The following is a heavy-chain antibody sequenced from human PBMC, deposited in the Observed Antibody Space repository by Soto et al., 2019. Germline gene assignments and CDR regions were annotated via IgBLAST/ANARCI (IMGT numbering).Heavy chain of an antibody. J-gene: IGHJ4*02. CDR3: ARDRRYSGYGDY. D-gene: IGHD5-12*01. V-gene: IGHV1-18*01. CDR2: ISAYNGNT. CDR1: GYTFTSYG. Sequence: QVQLVQSGAEVKKPGASVKVSCTASGYTFTSYGISWVRQAPGQGLEWMGWISAYNGNTNYAQKLQGRVTMTTDTSTSTDYMELRSLTSDDTAVYYCARDRRYSGYGDYWGQGTLVTVSS.